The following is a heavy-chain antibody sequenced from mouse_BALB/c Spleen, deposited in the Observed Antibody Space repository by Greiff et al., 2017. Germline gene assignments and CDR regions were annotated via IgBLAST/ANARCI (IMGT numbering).Heavy chain of an antibody. CDR3: ARGNYDDGGAWFAY. CDR2: INPGSGGT. D-gene: IGHD2-4*01. V-gene: IGHV1-54*01. Sequence: VQLQQSGAELVRPGTSVKVSCKASGYAFTNYLIEWVKQRPGQGLEWIGVINPGSGGTNYNEKFKGKATLTADKSSSTAYMQLSSLTSDDSAVYFCARGNYDDGGAWFAYWGQGTLVTVSA. J-gene: IGHJ3*01. CDR1: GYAFTNYL.